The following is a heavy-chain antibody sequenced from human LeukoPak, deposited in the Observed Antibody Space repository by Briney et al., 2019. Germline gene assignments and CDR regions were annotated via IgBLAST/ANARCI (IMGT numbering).Heavy chain of an antibody. Sequence: GGSLRLSCAASGFTFSTYGMHWVRQTPGKGLEWVAVISYDGSNKYYADSVKGRFTISRDNTKNTLYLQMNSLRAEDTAVYYGANPTMTTVTTLGLYFDYWGQGALVTVSS. V-gene: IGHV3-30*18. CDR2: ISYDGSNK. CDR3: ANPTMTTVTTLGLYFDY. D-gene: IGHD4-17*01. J-gene: IGHJ4*02. CDR1: GFTFSTYG.